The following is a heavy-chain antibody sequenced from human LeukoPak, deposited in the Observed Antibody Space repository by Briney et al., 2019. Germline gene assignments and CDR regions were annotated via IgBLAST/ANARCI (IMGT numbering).Heavy chain of an antibody. D-gene: IGHD3-10*01. CDR3: ARPITMVRGVTYFGY. J-gene: IGHJ4*02. CDR2: INPNSGGT. V-gene: IGHV1-2*02. Sequence: ASVKVSCKASGYTFTGYYMHWVRQAPGQGLEWMGWINPNSGGTNYAQKFQGRVTMTRDTSISTAYMELSRLRSDDTAVYYCARPITMVRGVTYFGYWGQGTLVTVSS. CDR1: GYTFTGYY.